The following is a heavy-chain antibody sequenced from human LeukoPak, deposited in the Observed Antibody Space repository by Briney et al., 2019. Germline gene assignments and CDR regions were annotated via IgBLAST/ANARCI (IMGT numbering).Heavy chain of an antibody. CDR1: GFTFSSYS. Sequence: KAGGSLRLSCAASGFTFSSYSMNWVRQAPGKGLEWVSSISSSSSYIYYADSVKGRFTISRDNAKNSLYLQMNSLRAEDTAVYYCARAKYYSSSWYYYYMDVWGKGTTVTVSS. D-gene: IGHD6-13*01. CDR2: ISSSSSYI. CDR3: ARAKYYSSSWYYYYMDV. V-gene: IGHV3-21*01. J-gene: IGHJ6*03.